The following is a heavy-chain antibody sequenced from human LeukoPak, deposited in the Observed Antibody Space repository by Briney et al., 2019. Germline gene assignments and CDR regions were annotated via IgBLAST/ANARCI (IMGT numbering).Heavy chain of an antibody. V-gene: IGHV1-2*02. Sequence: GASVKVSCKASGYTFTGYYMHWVRQAPGQGLEWMGWINPNSGGTNYAQKFQGRVTMTRDTSISTAYMELSRLGSDDTAVYYCARSPSAYRAIQLTNWFDPWGQGTLVTVSS. D-gene: IGHD4/OR15-4a*01. J-gene: IGHJ5*02. CDR3: ARSPSAYRAIQLTNWFDP. CDR1: GYTFTGYY. CDR2: INPNSGGT.